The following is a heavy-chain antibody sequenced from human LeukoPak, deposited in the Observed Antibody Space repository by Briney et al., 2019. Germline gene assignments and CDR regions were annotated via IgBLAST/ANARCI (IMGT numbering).Heavy chain of an antibody. CDR1: GVTFSSYW. D-gene: IGHD1-1*01. J-gene: IGHJ6*02. CDR3: AGGTGMDV. V-gene: IGHV3-7*05. Sequence: GGSLRLSCAASGVTFSSYWMSWVRQAPGKGLEWVASIKQDGSEKYYVDFVKGQFSISRDNAKNSLYLQMNSLGADDTAVYYCAGGTGMDVWGQGTTVTVSS. CDR2: IKQDGSEK.